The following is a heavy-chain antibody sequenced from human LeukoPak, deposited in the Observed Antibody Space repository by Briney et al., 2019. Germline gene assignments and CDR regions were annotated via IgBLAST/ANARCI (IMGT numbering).Heavy chain of an antibody. Sequence: PSETLSLTCTVSGGSITNTNYWTWVRQAPGKGLELIGEVNLQGSTNYNPSLMGRVAISVDTSENHISLQLTSVTAADTAVYYCAREGGPYRPLDYSGQGTLVTVSS. J-gene: IGHJ4*02. CDR2: VNLQGST. CDR1: GGSITNTNY. CDR3: AREGGPYRPLDY. V-gene: IGHV4-4*02.